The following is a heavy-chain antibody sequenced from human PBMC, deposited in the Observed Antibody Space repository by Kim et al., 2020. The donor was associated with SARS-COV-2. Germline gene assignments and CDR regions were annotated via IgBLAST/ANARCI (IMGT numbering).Heavy chain of an antibody. Sequence: GGSLRLSCAASGFTFSNAWMSWVRQAPGKGLEWVGRIKSKTDGGTTDYAAPVKGRFTISRDDSKNTLYLQMNSLKTEDTAVYYCTTFSFVAGTTFDIWGQGTMVTVSS. CDR2: IKSKTDGGTT. CDR1: GFTFSNAW. D-gene: IGHD6-19*01. J-gene: IGHJ3*02. CDR3: TTFSFVAGTTFDI. V-gene: IGHV3-15*01.